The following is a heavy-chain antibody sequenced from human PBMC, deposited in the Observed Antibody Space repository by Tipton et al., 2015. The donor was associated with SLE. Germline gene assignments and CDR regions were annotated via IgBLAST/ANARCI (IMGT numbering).Heavy chain of an antibody. V-gene: IGHV4-38-2*02. Sequence: TLSLTCTVSGYSISSGFYWGWIRQPPGKGLEWIGNIYHSGSTLYNPSLKSRVTISVVTSKNQFSLKLSSVTAADTAVYYCARDRDWNYGDAFDIWGQGTMVTVSS. D-gene: IGHD1-7*01. CDR1: GYSISSGFY. J-gene: IGHJ3*02. CDR3: ARDRDWNYGDAFDI. CDR2: IYHSGST.